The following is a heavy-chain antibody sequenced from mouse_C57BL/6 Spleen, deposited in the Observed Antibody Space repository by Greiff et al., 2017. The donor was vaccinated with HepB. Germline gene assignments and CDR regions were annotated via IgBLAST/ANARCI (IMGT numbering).Heavy chain of an antibody. CDR2: IYPGDGDT. D-gene: IGHD2-10*02. V-gene: IGHV1-82*01. CDR3: AREEYDHYEGDHFDY. J-gene: IGHJ2*01. Sequence: VQLVESGPELVKPGASVKISCKASGYAFSSSWMNWVKQRPGKGLEWIGRIYPGDGDTNYNGKFKGKATLTADKSSSTAYMQLSSLTSEDSAVYFCAREEYDHYEGDHFDYWGQGTTLTVSS. CDR1: GYAFSSSW.